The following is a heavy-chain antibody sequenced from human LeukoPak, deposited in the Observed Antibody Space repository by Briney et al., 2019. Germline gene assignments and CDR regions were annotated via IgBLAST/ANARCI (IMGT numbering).Heavy chain of an antibody. Sequence: ESLKISCKGSGYSFTSYWIGWVRQMPGKGLEWMGIIYPGDSDTRYSPSFQGQVTISADKSISTAYLRWSSLKASDTAMYYCARGPSGSLGCRTCWFDPWGQGTLVTVSS. CDR3: ARGPSGSLGCRTCWFDP. CDR1: GYSFTSYW. V-gene: IGHV5-51*01. D-gene: IGHD1-26*01. J-gene: IGHJ5*02. CDR2: IYPGDSDT.